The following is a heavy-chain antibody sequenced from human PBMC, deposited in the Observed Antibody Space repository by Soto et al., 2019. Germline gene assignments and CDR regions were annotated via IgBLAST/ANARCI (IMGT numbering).Heavy chain of an antibody. J-gene: IGHJ4*02. CDR2: VKDGGHT. D-gene: IGHD5-12*01. V-gene: IGHV4-34*01. CDR1: GGSLSGYY. CDR3: ARGQEGVVATH. Sequence: QVQLQQWGAGLLKPSETLSLNCAVTGGSLSGYYWSWIRQPPGKGLEWIGEVKDGGHTNYSPSLRGRVTISSDTXNNQFSLRLNSVTAADTGVYYCARGQEGVVATHWDQGSLVTVSS.